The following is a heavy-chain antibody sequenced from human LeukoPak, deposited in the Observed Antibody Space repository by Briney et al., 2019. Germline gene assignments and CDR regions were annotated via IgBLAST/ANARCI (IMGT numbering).Heavy chain of an antibody. Sequence: PGGSLRLSCAASGFTVSNTYMNWVRQAPGKGLEWVSLISTNDKTYYTDSAKGRFTISRDNSKNTLYLQMNSLRAEDTAVYYCARAQKSSGFTYHFDSWGRGTLVTVSS. CDR2: ISTNDKT. V-gene: IGHV3-53*01. J-gene: IGHJ4*02. D-gene: IGHD3-22*01. CDR1: GFTVSNTY. CDR3: ARAQKSSGFTYHFDS.